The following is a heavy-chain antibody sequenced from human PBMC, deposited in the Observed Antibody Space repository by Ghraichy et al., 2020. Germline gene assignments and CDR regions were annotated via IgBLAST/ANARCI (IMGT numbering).Heavy chain of an antibody. CDR2: IYHSGST. Sequence: SETRSLTCSVSGYSISSGYYWGWIRQPPGKGLEWIGSIYHSGSTFYNPSLKSRLTLSVDTSKNQFSLKLNSVTAADTAVFYCATLSSSSSVDFWGQGTLVTVSS. D-gene: IGHD6-6*01. J-gene: IGHJ4*02. V-gene: IGHV4-38-2*01. CDR1: GYSISSGYY. CDR3: ATLSSSSSVDF.